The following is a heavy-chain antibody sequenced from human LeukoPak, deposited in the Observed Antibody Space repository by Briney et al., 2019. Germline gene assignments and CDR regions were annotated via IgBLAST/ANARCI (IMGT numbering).Heavy chain of an antibody. Sequence: SETLSLTCTVSGGSISSYYWSWIRQPPGKGLEWIGYIYYSGSTNYNPSLKSRVTISVDTSKNQFSLKLSSVTAADTAVYYCATEGGADAFDIWGQGTMVTVSS. V-gene: IGHV4-59*01. CDR3: ATEGGADAFDI. CDR1: GGSISSYY. J-gene: IGHJ3*02. CDR2: IYYSGST. D-gene: IGHD3-10*01.